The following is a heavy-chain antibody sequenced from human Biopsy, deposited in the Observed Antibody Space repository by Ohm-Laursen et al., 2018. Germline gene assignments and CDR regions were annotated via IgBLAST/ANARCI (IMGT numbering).Heavy chain of an antibody. Sequence: ASVTVSCNVSGYTFAGYYLHWVRQAPGHGLEWMGWINPNSGNANYAQSFQGRLTVTRDTSISTAYMELTSLTFDDTAIYYCARVPAYPSIDGYYGLDLWGQGTTVIVSS. CDR1: GYTFAGYY. J-gene: IGHJ6*02. D-gene: IGHD3-9*01. CDR2: INPNSGNA. CDR3: ARVPAYPSIDGYYGLDL. V-gene: IGHV1-2*02.